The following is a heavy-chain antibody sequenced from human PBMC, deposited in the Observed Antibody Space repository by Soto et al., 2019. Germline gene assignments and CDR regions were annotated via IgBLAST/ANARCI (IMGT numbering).Heavy chain of an antibody. CDR3: ARGPNSDC. D-gene: IGHD2-21*01. J-gene: IGHJ4*02. CDR2: IYSGGNP. V-gene: IGHV3-53*01. Sequence: EERLVQSGGGLGQPVGSLRLSCAASGFSVGGNYMSWVRQAPGKGLELVSLIYSGGNPFYADSMKGRFTLSRDNSNNMLYLQMDSLRAEDTAVYYCARGPNSDCWGQGTLVIVSS. CDR1: GFSVGGNY.